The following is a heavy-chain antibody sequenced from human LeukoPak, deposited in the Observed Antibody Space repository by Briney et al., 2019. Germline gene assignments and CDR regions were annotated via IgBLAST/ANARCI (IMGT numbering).Heavy chain of an antibody. D-gene: IGHD5-12*01. V-gene: IGHV3-21*04. CDR2: ISSSSSYI. Sequence: GGSLRLSCAASGFTFSSYSMNWVRQAPGKGLEWVSSISSSSSYIYYADSVKGRFTISRDNAKNSLYLQMNSLRAEDTALYYCAKDSRIVATILDYWGQGTLVTVSS. CDR1: GFTFSSYS. J-gene: IGHJ4*02. CDR3: AKDSRIVATILDY.